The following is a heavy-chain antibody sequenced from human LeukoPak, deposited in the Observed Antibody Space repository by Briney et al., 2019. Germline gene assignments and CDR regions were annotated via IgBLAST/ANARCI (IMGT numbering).Heavy chain of an antibody. CDR2: ISGGTT. J-gene: IGHJ4*02. D-gene: IGHD6-19*01. CDR1: EFTFGDYL. Sequence: GGSLRLSCTASEFTFGDYLMSWFRQAPGKGLEWIGFISGGTTEYAASVKGRFTISRDDSTSIAYLQMNSLTTEDTAVYYCSRGSGWLSVYWGEGTLVTVSS. V-gene: IGHV3-49*03. CDR3: SRGSGWLSVY.